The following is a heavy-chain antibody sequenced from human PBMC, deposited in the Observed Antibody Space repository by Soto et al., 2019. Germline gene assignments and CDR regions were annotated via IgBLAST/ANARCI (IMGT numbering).Heavy chain of an antibody. J-gene: IGHJ4*02. CDR2: IIPIFGIV. CDR1: GGTFSSYP. V-gene: IGHV1-69*01. Sequence: QVQLVQSGAEVKKPGSSVKVSCKASGGTFSSYPLSWVRQAPGQGLEWMGGIIPIFGIVNSAQKFQGRVSITADESTSPAVMELSSLTSEDTAVYYCARPRTTGTTKGYDYWCQGTLVTVSS. CDR3: ARPRTTGTTKGYDY. D-gene: IGHD1-1*01.